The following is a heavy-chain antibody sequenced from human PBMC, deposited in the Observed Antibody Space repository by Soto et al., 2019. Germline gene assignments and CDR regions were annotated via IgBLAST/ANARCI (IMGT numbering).Heavy chain of an antibody. V-gene: IGHV4-59*01. Sequence: QVQLQESGPGLVKPSETLSLTCTVSGGSISSYYWSWIRQPPGKGLEWIGYIYYSGSTNYNPSLKGRVTISVDTSKTQFSLKLSSVTAADTAVYYCARGGVGELLALLYGMDVWGQGTTVTVSS. CDR1: GGSISSYY. CDR3: ARGGVGELLALLYGMDV. J-gene: IGHJ6*02. CDR2: IYYSGST. D-gene: IGHD3-10*01.